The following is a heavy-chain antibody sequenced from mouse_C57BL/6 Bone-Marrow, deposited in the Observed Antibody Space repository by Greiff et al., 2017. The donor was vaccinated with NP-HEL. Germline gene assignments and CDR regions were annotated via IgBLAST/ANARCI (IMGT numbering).Heavy chain of an antibody. D-gene: IGHD1-1*01. CDR3: ARDGYGSSYGWYFDV. Sequence: EVQVVESGGGLVKPGGSLKLSCAASGFTFSSYAMSWVRQTPEKRLEWVATISDGGSYTYYPDNVKGRFTISRDNAKNNLYLQMSHLKSEDTAMYYCARDGYGSSYGWYFDVWGTGTTVTVSS. J-gene: IGHJ1*03. CDR1: GFTFSSYA. V-gene: IGHV5-4*01. CDR2: ISDGGSYT.